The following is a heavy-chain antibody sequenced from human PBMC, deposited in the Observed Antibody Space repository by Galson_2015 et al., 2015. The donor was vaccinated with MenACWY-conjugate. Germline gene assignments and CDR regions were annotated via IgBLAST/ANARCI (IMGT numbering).Heavy chain of an antibody. CDR1: GFAFATYS. V-gene: IGHV3-23*01. CDR3: AKDGPDYSSGWYSEPLAFFDL. Sequence: SLRLSCAASGFAFATYSISWVRQAPGKGLEWVSAISGSGDDTVYADSVKGRFTISRDNSQNTVSLQIARLRVDDTAVYYCAKDGPDYSSGWYSEPLAFFDLWGQGTLVSVSS. D-gene: IGHD6-19*01. J-gene: IGHJ4*02. CDR2: ISGSGDDT.